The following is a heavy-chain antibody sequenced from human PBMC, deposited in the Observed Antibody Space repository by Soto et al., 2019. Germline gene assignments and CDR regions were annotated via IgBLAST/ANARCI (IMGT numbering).Heavy chain of an antibody. V-gene: IGHV1-2*04. Sequence: ASVKVSCKASGYTFTGYYMHWVRQAPGQGLEWMGWINPNSGGTNYAQKLQGWVTMTRDTSISTAYMELSRLRSDDTAVYYCARGGSGSYYNVFGYYYGMDVWGQGTTVTVSS. CDR3: ARGGSGSYYNVFGYYYGMDV. CDR2: INPNSGGT. J-gene: IGHJ6*02. D-gene: IGHD3-10*01. CDR1: GYTFTGYY.